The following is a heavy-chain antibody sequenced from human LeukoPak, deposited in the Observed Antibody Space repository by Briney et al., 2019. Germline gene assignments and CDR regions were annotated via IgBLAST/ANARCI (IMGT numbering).Heavy chain of an antibody. CDR2: TNHSGST. CDR1: GGSFSGYY. D-gene: IGHD3-9*01. CDR3: ARSGYYDILTGYHAKVNWFDP. Sequence: PSETLSLTCAVYGGSFSGYYWSWIRQPPGKGLEWIGETNHSGSTNYNPSLKSRVTISVDTSKNQFSLKLSSVTAADTAVYYCARSGYYDILTGYHAKVNWFDPWGQGTLVTVSS. V-gene: IGHV4-34*01. J-gene: IGHJ5*02.